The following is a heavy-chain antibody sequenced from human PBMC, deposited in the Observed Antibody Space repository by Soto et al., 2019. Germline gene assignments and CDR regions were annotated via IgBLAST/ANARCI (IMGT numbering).Heavy chain of an antibody. CDR3: TTDTGYSSSWPKDDAFDI. Sequence: PGGSLRLSCAASGFTFSNAWMNWVRQAPGKGLEWVGRIKSKTDGGTTDYAAPVKGRFTISRDDSKNTLYLQMNSLKTEDTAVYYCTTDTGYSSSWPKDDAFDIWGQGTMVTVSS. CDR1: GFTFSNAW. V-gene: IGHV3-15*07. D-gene: IGHD6-13*01. J-gene: IGHJ3*02. CDR2: IKSKTDGGTT.